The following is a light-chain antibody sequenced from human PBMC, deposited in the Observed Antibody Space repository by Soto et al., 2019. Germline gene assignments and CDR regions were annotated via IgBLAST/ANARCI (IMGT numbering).Light chain of an antibody. CDR3: QQYGSSPSIT. CDR2: GAS. J-gene: IGKJ5*01. Sequence: EIVMTQSPATLSLSPVDIATLSCRASQSVSSNLAWYQQKPGQAPRLLIYGASTRATGIPARFSGSGSGTDFALTISRLEPEDFAVYYCQQYGSSPSITFGQGTRLEIK. V-gene: IGKV3-20*01. CDR1: QSVSSN.